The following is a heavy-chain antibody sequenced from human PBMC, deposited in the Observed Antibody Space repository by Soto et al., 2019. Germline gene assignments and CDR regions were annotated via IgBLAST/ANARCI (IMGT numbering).Heavy chain of an antibody. J-gene: IGHJ5*01. CDR1: GYTFTNYD. Sequence: ASVKVSCKTSGYTFTNYDVTWVRQAPGRGLEWVGWITPYNGNAHYAPHLQGRITLATDTSTNTAYLDLTNLISDDTAMYYCARVVPGAVPWLDSWGQGNPVTVS. CDR3: ARVVPGAVPWLDS. CDR2: ITPYNGNA. D-gene: IGHD3-10*02. V-gene: IGHV1-18*04.